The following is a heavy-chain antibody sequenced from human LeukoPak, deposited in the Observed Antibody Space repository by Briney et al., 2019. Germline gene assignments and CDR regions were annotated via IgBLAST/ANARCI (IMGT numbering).Heavy chain of an antibody. D-gene: IGHD4-17*01. V-gene: IGHV3-21*01. CDR3: ARVADYGDYVYFDY. CDR1: GFTFSSYS. Sequence: GGSLRLSCAASGFTFSSYSMNWVRQAPGKGLEWVSSISSSSYIYYADSVKGRFTISRDNAKNSLYLQMNSLRAEDTAVYYCARVADYGDYVYFDYWGQGTLVTVSS. CDR2: ISSSSYI. J-gene: IGHJ4*02.